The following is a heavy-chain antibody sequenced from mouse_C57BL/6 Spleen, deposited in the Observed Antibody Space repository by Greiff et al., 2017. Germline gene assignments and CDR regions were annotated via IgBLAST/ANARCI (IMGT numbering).Heavy chain of an antibody. J-gene: IGHJ2*01. V-gene: IGHV1-69*01. D-gene: IGHD2-2*01. CDR1: GYTFTSYW. CDR2: IDPSDSYT. Sequence: VQLQQPGAELVMPGASVKLSCKASGYTFTSYWMHWVKQRPGQGLEWIGEIDPSDSYTNYNQKFKGKSTLTVDKSSSTAYMQLSSLTSEDSAVYYCGRSLVGYYFDYWGQGTTLTVSS. CDR3: GRSLVGYYFDY.